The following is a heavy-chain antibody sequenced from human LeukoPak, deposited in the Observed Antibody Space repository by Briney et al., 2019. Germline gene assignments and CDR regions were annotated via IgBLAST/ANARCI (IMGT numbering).Heavy chain of an antibody. CDR2: IRYDGSNK. CDR1: GFTFSSYG. CDR3: ARAGDGYIPEPYYYYGMDV. V-gene: IGHV3-30*02. D-gene: IGHD5-24*01. Sequence: GGSLRLSCAASGFTFSSYGMHWVRQAPGKGLEWVAFIRYDGSNKYYADSVKGRFTISRDNAKNSLYLQMNSLRAEDTAVYYCARAGDGYIPEPYYYYGMDVWGQGTTVTVSS. J-gene: IGHJ6*02.